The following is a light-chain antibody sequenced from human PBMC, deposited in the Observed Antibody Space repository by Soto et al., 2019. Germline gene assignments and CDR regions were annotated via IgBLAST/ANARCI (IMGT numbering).Light chain of an antibody. CDR3: QSFDSSLSRLV. J-gene: IGLJ2*01. CDR2: GTT. V-gene: IGLV1-40*01. CDR1: SSNIGAGYD. Sequence: QSVLTQPPSVSGAPGQRVTISCTGSSSNIGAGYDVHWYQQLPGTAPELLIFGTTNRPSGVPDRFSGSKSGTSASLAITGLQAEDEADYYCQSFDSSLSRLVFGGGTKVTVL.